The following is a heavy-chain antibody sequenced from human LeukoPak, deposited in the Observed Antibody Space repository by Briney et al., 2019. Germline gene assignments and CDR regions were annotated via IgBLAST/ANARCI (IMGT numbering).Heavy chain of an antibody. D-gene: IGHD6-19*01. Sequence: PGGSLSLSCAASGFPFSSYEMNWVRQAPGKGLEWVSYISSSGSTIYYADSVKGRFTISRDNAKNSLYLQMNSLRAEDTAVYYCARELAVAIAYWGQGTLVTVSS. V-gene: IGHV3-48*03. CDR2: ISSSGSTI. CDR1: GFPFSSYE. J-gene: IGHJ4*02. CDR3: ARELAVAIAY.